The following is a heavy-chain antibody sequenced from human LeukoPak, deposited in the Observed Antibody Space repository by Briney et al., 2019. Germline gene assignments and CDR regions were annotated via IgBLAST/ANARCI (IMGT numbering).Heavy chain of an antibody. CDR3: VRHYSRYLDY. J-gene: IGHJ4*02. CDR2: ISYSGST. CDR1: GGSISTYY. V-gene: IGHV4-59*01. Sequence: PSETLSLTCTVSGGSISTYYWSWIRQPPGKGLEWIGYISYSGSTNYSPSLQSRVTISVDMSKNEFSLKLSSVTAADTAVYHCVRHYSRYLDYWGQGILVTVSS. D-gene: IGHD6-13*01.